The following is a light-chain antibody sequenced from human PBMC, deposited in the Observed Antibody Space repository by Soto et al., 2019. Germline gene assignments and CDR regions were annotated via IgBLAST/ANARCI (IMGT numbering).Light chain of an antibody. CDR3: GSYAGGNNPYV. CDR1: SSDGGTYIY. CDR2: EAS. V-gene: IGLV2-8*01. Sequence: QSALTQAPSASGSPGQSVIISCTGISSDGGTYIYVSWYQHHPGKAPKLIIYEASKRPSGVPDRFSGSKSGDTASLTVSGLHAEDEADYYCGSYAGGNNPYVFGTGTKLTVL. J-gene: IGLJ1*01.